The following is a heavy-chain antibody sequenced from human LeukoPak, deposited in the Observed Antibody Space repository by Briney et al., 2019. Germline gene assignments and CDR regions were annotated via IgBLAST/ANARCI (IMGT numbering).Heavy chain of an antibody. CDR1: GGTFSSYA. CDR3: ASGGEGARWTNDAFDI. V-gene: IGHV1-69*06. J-gene: IGHJ3*02. D-gene: IGHD3-10*01. Sequence: SVKVSCKASGGTFSSYAISWVRQAPGQGLEWMGGIIPIFGTANYAQKFQGRVTITADKSTSTAYTELSSLRSDDTAVYYCASGGEGARWTNDAFDIWGQGTMVTVSS. CDR2: IIPIFGTA.